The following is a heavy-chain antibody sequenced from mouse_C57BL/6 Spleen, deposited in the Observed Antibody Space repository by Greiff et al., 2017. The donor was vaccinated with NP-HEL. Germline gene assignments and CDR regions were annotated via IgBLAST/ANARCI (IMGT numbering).Heavy chain of an antibody. CDR2: ILPGSGST. Sequence: QVQLKQSGAELMKPGASVKLSCKASGYTFTGYWIDWVKQRPGHGLEWIGEILPGSGSTKYNEKFKGKATFTADTSSSTAYMQLSSLTNEDSAVYYCARDCNDRQFDYWGQGTPVTVSA. J-gene: IGHJ2*01. V-gene: IGHV1-9*01. CDR3: ARDCNDRQFDY. CDR1: GYTFTGYW.